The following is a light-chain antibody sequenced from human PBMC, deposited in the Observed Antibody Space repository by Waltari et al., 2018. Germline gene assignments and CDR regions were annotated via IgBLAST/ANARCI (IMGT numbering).Light chain of an antibody. V-gene: IGLV3-19*01. CDR1: SLRSYY. CDR2: GKN. CDR3: NSRDSSGNVV. J-gene: IGLJ2*01. Sequence: SSELTQGPALSVALGQTVRITCQGDSLRSYYASWYQQKPGQAPVLVIYGKNNRPSGIPDRFSGSSSGNTASLTITGAQAEDEADYYCNSRDSSGNVVFGGGTKLTVL.